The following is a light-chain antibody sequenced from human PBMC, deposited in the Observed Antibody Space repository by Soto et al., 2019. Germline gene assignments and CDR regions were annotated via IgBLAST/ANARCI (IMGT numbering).Light chain of an antibody. J-gene: IGKJ2*01. V-gene: IGKV1-5*03. CDR3: QQYSSHSPYT. CDR2: KAS. Sequence: DIQMTQSPSTLSASVGDRVTITCRASQSISSWLAWYQQKPEKAPKLLIYKASSLQSGVPSRFSVSGSETEFTLTISSLQPDDFATYYCQQYSSHSPYTFGQGTKLEIK. CDR1: QSISSW.